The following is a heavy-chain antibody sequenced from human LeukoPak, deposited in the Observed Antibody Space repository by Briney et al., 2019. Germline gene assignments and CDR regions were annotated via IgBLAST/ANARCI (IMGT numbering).Heavy chain of an antibody. CDR3: AKYCSGGSCYRSCFDY. J-gene: IGHJ4*02. CDR2: ISGSGGST. CDR1: GFTFSSYA. V-gene: IGHV3-23*01. D-gene: IGHD2-15*01. Sequence: GGSLRLSCAASGFTFSSYAMSWVRQAPGKGLEWVSAISGSGGSTYYADSVKGRFTISRDNSKNTLYLQMNSLRAEDTAEYYCAKYCSGGSCYRSCFDYWGQGTLVTVSS.